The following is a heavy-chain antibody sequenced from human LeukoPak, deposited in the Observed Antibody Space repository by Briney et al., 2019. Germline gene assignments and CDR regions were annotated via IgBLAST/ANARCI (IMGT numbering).Heavy chain of an antibody. Sequence: SETLSLTCTVSGGSISSSTYYWGWIRQPPGKGLEWIGNLYYSGSTYYNPSLKSRVTISVDTSKNQFSLKLSSVTAADTAVYYCARQSISGYDPPPFDSWGQGTLVTVSS. CDR3: ARQSISGYDPPPFDS. V-gene: IGHV4-39*01. CDR2: LYYSGST. D-gene: IGHD5-12*01. CDR1: GGSISSSTYY. J-gene: IGHJ4*02.